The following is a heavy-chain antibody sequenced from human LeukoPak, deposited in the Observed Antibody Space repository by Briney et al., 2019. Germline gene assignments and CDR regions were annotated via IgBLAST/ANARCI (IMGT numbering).Heavy chain of an antibody. D-gene: IGHD3-10*01. CDR3: ARLLSGSGSYYYYHGMDV. V-gene: IGHV1-46*01. Sequence: ASVKVSCKASGYTFTRYYMHWVRQASGQGLEWMGIINPSGGSTGYSQKFQGRVTMTRDTSTSTVYMEVSSLRSEDTAVYYCARLLSGSGSYYYYHGMDVWGQGTTVTVSS. CDR2: INPSGGST. CDR1: GYTFTRYY. J-gene: IGHJ6*02.